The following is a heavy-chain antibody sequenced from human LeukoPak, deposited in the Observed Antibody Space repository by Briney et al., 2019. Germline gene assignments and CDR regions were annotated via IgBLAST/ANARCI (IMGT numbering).Heavy chain of an antibody. V-gene: IGHV3-9*01. CDR3: VKGAGGIGWYFPCDF. CDR2: ISWNSGNI. D-gene: IGHD6-19*01. J-gene: IGHJ3*01. Sequence: GGSLRLSCVASGFTFDDCAMHWVRQTPGKGLEWVSGISWNSGNIDYADSVKGRFTISRDNAKNSLYLQMNSLGAEDTALYYCVKGAGGIGWYFPCDFWGQGTMVTVSS. CDR1: GFTFDDCA.